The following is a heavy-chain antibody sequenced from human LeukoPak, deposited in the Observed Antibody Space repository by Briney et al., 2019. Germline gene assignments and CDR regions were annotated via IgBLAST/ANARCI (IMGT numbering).Heavy chain of an antibody. CDR3: ASHGDPGYFQH. V-gene: IGHV4-30-4*01. J-gene: IGHJ1*01. CDR2: TYYSGST. CDR1: GGSISSGDYY. Sequence: PSQTLSLTCTVSGGSISSGDYYWSWIRQPPGKGLEWIGYTYYSGSTYYNPSLKSRVTISVDTSKNQFSLKLSSVTAADTAVYYCASHGDPGYFQHWGQGTLVTVSS. D-gene: IGHD4-17*01.